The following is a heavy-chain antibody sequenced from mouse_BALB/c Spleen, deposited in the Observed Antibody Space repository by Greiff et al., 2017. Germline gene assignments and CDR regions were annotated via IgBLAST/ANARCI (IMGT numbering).Heavy chain of an antibody. D-gene: IGHD2-1*01. V-gene: IGHV5-6*03. Sequence: EVMLVESGGGLVKPGGSLKLSCAASGFTFSSYGMSWVRQTPDKRLEWVATISSGGSYTYYPDSVKGRFTISRDNAKNTLYLQMSSLKSEDTAMYYCARHGTYAMDYWGQGTSVTVSS. CDR3: ARHGTYAMDY. CDR1: GFTFSSYG. CDR2: ISSGGSYT. J-gene: IGHJ4*01.